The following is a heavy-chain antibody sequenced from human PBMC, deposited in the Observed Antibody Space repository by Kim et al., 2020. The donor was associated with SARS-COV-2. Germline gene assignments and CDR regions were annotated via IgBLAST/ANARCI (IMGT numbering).Heavy chain of an antibody. CDR2: IWYDGSNK. CDR1: GFTFSSYG. J-gene: IGHJ5*02. V-gene: IGHV3-33*06. D-gene: IGHD6-13*01. CDR3: AKSSWNNWFDP. Sequence: GGSLRLSCAASGFTFSSYGMHWVRQAPGKGLEWVAVIWYDGSNKYYADSVKGRFTISRDNSKNTLYLQMNSLRAEDTAVYYCAKSSWNNWFDPWGQGTLVTVSS.